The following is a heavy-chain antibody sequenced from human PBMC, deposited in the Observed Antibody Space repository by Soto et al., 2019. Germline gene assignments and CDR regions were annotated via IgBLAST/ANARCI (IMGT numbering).Heavy chain of an antibody. CDR3: ARGEKGIEAAGRGNYYYYYMDV. CDR2: MNPNSGNT. CDR1: GYTFTRYD. V-gene: IGHV1-8*01. J-gene: IGHJ6*03. D-gene: IGHD6-13*01. Sequence: ASVKVSCKASGYTFTRYDINWVRQATGQGLEWMGWMNPNSGNTGYAQKFQGRFTMTRNTSISTAYRELSSLRSEDTAGYYCARGEKGIEAAGRGNYYYYYMDVWGKGTTVTVSS.